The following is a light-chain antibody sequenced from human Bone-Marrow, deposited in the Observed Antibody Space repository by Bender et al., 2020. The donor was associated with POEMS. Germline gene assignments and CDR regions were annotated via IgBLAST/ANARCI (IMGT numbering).Light chain of an antibody. CDR2: DVS. Sequence: SALTQPASVSGSPGQSITISCIGTSGDIGGFDYVSWYQHPPGEAPKLIIYDVSDRPSGISHRFSGSKSGNTASLTISGLQPEDEAVYYCSSYAGNVVFGGGTKLTVL. CDR1: SGDIGGFDY. V-gene: IGLV2-14*03. CDR3: SSYAGNVV. J-gene: IGLJ2*01.